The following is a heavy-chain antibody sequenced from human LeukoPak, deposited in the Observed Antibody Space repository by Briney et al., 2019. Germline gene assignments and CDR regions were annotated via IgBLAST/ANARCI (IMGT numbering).Heavy chain of an antibody. CDR1: GFTVSSNY. D-gene: IGHD4-17*01. Sequence: GGSLRLSCAASGFTVSSNYMSWVRQAPGKGLEWVSVIYSGGSTYYADSVKGRFTISRDNSKNTLYLQMNSLTVDDTAVYFCAKERQTGDYFTSDYWGQGTLVTVSS. CDR2: IYSGGST. CDR3: AKERQTGDYFTSDY. V-gene: IGHV3-53*01. J-gene: IGHJ4*02.